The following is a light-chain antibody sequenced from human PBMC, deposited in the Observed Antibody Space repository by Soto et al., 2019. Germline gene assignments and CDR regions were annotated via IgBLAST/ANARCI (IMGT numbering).Light chain of an antibody. Sequence: DIQMTQSPSTLSASVGDRVTITCRARQSISSWLAWSQQKPGKAPKLLIYKASSLESGVPSSFSCSGSGTEFTLTIRSLQPDDFATYYCQQYNSSFGQGTKVEIK. V-gene: IGKV1-5*03. J-gene: IGKJ1*01. CDR1: QSISSW. CDR3: QQYNSS. CDR2: KAS.